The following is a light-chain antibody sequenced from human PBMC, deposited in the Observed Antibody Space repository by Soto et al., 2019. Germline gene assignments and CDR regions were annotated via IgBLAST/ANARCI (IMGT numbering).Light chain of an antibody. J-gene: IGKJ5*01. CDR1: QRVSTY. CDR3: QQRGNWIT. CDR2: DAS. Sequence: EIVLTQSPAALSLSPGERATLSCRASQRVSTYLAWYQQKPGKAPRLLIYDASNRATGIPARFSGSGSGTDFSLTISSLEPEDFAVYYCQQRGNWITFGQGTRLEIK. V-gene: IGKV3-11*01.